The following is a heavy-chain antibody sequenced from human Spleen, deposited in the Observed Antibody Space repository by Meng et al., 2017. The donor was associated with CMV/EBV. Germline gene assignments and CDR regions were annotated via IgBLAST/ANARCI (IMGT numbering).Heavy chain of an antibody. J-gene: IGHJ6*02. CDR2: INYSGST. V-gene: IGHV4-59*01. CDR1: GGSISSYY. D-gene: IGHD3-16*01. Sequence: SETLSLTCTVSGGSISSYYWSWIRQPPGKGLEWIGYINYSGSTNYNPSLNSRVTISVDTSKRQFSLRVTSVSAADTAVYYCARGVTLGYYYNGLDVWGQGTTVTVSS. CDR3: ARGVTLGYYYNGLDV.